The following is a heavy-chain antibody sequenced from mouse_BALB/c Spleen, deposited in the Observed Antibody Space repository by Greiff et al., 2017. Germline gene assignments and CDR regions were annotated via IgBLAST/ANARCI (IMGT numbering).Heavy chain of an antibody. V-gene: IGHV2-9*02. CDR3: ARDGGSIYYYGSSYGDV. CDR2: IWAGGST. D-gene: IGHD1-1*01. CDR1: GFSLTSYG. Sequence: VMLVESGPGLVAPSQSLSITCTVSGFSLTSYGVHWVRQPPGKGLEWLGVIWAGGSTNYNSALMSRLSISKDNSKSQVFLKMNSLQTDDTAMYYCARDGGSIYYYGSSYGDVWGAGTTVTVSS. J-gene: IGHJ1*01.